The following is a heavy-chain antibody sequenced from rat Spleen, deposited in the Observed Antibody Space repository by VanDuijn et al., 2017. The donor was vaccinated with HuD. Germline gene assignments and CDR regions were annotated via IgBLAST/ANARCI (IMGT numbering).Heavy chain of an antibody. V-gene: IGHV2-30*01. Sequence: QVQLKESGPGLVQPSQTLSLTCTVSGFSLATYNVHWVRQSTGKALEWLGIMWTAGNADYNPALKSRLSINRDTSGSQVFLKMNSLQTEDTATYYCARDGSAGDFDYWGQGVVVTVSS. D-gene: IGHD1-1*01. CDR2: MWTAGNA. CDR1: GFSLATYN. J-gene: IGHJ2*01. CDR3: ARDGSAGDFDY.